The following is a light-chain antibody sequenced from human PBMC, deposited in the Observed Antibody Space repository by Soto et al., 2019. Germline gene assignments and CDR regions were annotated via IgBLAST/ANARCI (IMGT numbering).Light chain of an antibody. CDR3: QTWCTGINWV. V-gene: IGLV4-69*01. CDR1: SGHSTYA. CDR2: LNSDGSH. Sequence: QLVLTQSHSASASLGASVKLTCTLSSGHSTYAIAWHQQQPEKGPRYLMKLNSDGSHSKGDGIPDRFSGSSSGAERYLTISNLQSEDEADYYCQTWCTGINWVFGGGTKLTVL. J-gene: IGLJ3*02.